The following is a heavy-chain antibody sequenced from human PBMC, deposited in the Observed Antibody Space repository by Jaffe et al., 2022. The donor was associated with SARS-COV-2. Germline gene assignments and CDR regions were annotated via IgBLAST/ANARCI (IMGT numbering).Heavy chain of an antibody. CDR2: IYPADSNS. D-gene: IGHD1-26*01. V-gene: IGHV5-51*01. CDR3: ARRGGRHYGDPFDI. CDR1: GYSFINYW. J-gene: IGHJ3*02. Sequence: EVQLVQSGAEVKNPGESLKISCGASGYSFINYWIGWVRQMPGKGLEWVAIIYPADSNSVYSPAFRGHVTISADNSISTAFLQWSSLGASDTAMYYCARRGGRHYGDPFDIWGQGTMVTVSS.